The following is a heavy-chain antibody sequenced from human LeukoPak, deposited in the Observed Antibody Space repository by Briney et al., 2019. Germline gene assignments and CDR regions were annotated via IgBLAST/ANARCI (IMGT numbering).Heavy chain of an antibody. CDR2: IGYAGTNT. D-gene: IGHD2-8*02. J-gene: IGHJ4*02. Sequence: GGSLRLSCAASGFNFSSFGMHWVRRAPGEGLEWVAYIGYAGTNTYYADSVKGRFTISRDNSKNTVHLQMNSLRAADTALYSCARDLTGKYYIAYWGQGTLVTVSS. V-gene: IGHV3-30*02. CDR3: ARDLTGKYYIAY. CDR1: GFNFSSFG.